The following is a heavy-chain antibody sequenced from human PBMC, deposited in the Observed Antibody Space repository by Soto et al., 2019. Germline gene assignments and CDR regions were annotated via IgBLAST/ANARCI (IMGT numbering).Heavy chain of an antibody. D-gene: IGHD2-2*01. CDR2: ISAYNGNT. V-gene: IGHV1-18*01. CDR3: ARDLRPPVVVPAAIYRYYYMDV. J-gene: IGHJ6*03. CDR1: GYTFTSYG. Sequence: ASVKVSCKASGYTFTSYGISWVRQAPGQGLEWMGWISAYNGNTNYAQKLQGRVTMTTDTSTSTAYMELRSLRSDDTAVYYCARDLRPPVVVPAAIYRYYYMDVWGKGTTVTVSS.